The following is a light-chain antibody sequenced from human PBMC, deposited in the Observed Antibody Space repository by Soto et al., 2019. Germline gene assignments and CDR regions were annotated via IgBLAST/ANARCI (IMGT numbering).Light chain of an antibody. V-gene: IGLV2-14*03. CDR3: SSYAGSSTVV. Sequence: QSVLPQPASVSGSPGQSITVSCTGTSSDVGAYDYVSWYQHHPGKAPKLMIYDVSDRPSGVSNRFSGSKSGNTASLTISGLQAEDEADYYCSSYAGSSTVVFGAGTKLTVL. CDR1: SSDVGAYDY. J-gene: IGLJ1*01. CDR2: DVS.